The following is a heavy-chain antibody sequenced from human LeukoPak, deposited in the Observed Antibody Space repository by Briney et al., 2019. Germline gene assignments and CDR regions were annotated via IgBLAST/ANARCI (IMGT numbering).Heavy chain of an antibody. CDR2: IIPIFGTA. J-gene: IGHJ2*01. CDR3: ARGTKYQLLPSYWYFDL. V-gene: IGHV1-69*05. Sequence: ASVKVSCKASGGTFSSYAISWVRQAPGQGLEWMGGIIPIFGTANYAQKFQGRVTITTDESTSTAYMELSSLRSEDTAVYYCARGTKYQLLPSYWYFDLWGRGTLVTVSS. D-gene: IGHD2-2*01. CDR1: GGTFSSYA.